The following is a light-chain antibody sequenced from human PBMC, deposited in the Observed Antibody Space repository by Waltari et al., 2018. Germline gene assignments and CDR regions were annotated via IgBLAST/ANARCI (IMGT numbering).Light chain of an antibody. CDR2: DAS. V-gene: IGKV1-39*01. CDR1: EAINKW. CDR3: QQSYSTPT. J-gene: IGKJ4*01. Sequence: DTQLSQFPSTLSASVGDRVTITCRAREAINKWLAWYQQKPGKAPKVLIYDASTLQSGVPSRFSGSGSGTDFTLTISSLQPEDFATYYCQQSYSTPTFGGGTKVEIK.